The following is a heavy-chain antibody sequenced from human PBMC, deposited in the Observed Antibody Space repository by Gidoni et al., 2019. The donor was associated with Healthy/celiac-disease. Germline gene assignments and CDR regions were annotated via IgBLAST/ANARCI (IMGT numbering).Heavy chain of an antibody. J-gene: IGHJ6*02. D-gene: IGHD4-17*01. CDR2: IYPGDSDT. V-gene: IGHV5-51*01. CDR3: ARQGTTVTTGFDYYYYGMDV. CDR1: GYSFTSYW. Sequence: EVQLVQSGAEVKKPGESLKLSCKGSGYSFTSYWIGWVRQMPGKGLEWMGIIYPGDSDTRYSPSFQGQVTISADKSISTAYLQWSSLKASDTAMYYCARQGTTVTTGFDYYYYGMDVWGQGTTVTVSS.